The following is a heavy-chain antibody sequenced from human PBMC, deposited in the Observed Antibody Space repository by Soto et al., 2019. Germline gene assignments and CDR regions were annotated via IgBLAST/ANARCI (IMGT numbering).Heavy chain of an antibody. V-gene: IGHV1-69*13. Sequence: SVKVSCKASGGTFSSYAISWVRQAPGQGLEWMGGIIPIFGTANYAQKFQGRVTITADESTSTAYMELSSLRSEDTAVYYCARGGATDLHCYYYSGMGVWGRGTTGTVSS. CDR2: IIPIFGTA. CDR3: ARGGATDLHCYYYSGMGV. D-gene: IGHD3-10*01. J-gene: IGHJ6*02. CDR1: GGTFSSYA.